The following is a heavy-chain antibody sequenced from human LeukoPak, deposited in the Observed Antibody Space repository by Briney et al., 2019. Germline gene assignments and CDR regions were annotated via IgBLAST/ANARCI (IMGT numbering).Heavy chain of an antibody. D-gene: IGHD1-26*01. CDR1: GFTFSSYG. V-gene: IGHV3-30*18. CDR3: AKDPTVGAAVYYFDY. CDR2: ISYDGSNK. Sequence: PGRSLRLSCAASGFTFSSYGMHWVRQAPGKGLEWVAVISYDGSNKYYADSVKGRFTISRDNSKNTLYLQMNSLRAEDTAVYYCAKDPTVGAAVYYFDYWGQGTLVTVSS. J-gene: IGHJ4*02.